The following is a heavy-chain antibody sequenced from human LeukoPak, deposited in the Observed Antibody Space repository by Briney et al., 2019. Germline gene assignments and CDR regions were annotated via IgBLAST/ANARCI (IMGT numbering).Heavy chain of an antibody. CDR2: XXGSGGST. Sequence: LXLXXAAXXFTFXSXXMSWVRXAPGXXLEXXXXXXGSGGSTYYADSVKGRFTISRDNSKNTLYLQMNSLRAEDTAVYYCAKDLKPYCSSTSCYYYYYMDVWGKGTTVTVSS. CDR3: AKDLKPYCSSTSCYYYYYMDV. J-gene: IGHJ6*03. V-gene: IGHV3-23*01. CDR1: XFTFXSXX. D-gene: IGHD2-2*01.